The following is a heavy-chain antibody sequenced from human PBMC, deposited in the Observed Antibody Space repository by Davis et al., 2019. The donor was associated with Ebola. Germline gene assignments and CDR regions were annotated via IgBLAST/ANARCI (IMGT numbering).Heavy chain of an antibody. J-gene: IGHJ1*01. CDR3: ARDRYSSSSSEYFQH. CDR2: TRNKANSYTT. D-gene: IGHD6-6*01. V-gene: IGHV3-72*01. CDR1: GFTFSDHY. Sequence: GGSLRLSCAASGFTFSDHYMDWVRQAPGKGLEWVGRTRNKANSYTTEYAASVKGRFTISRDDSKNSLYLQMNSLRAEDTAVYYCARDRYSSSSSEYFQHWGQGTLVTVSS.